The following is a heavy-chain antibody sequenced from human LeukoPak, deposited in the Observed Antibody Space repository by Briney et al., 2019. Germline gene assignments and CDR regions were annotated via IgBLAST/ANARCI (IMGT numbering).Heavy chain of an antibody. V-gene: IGHV5-51*01. CDR3: AKGFSGTYYGIDV. Sequence: GESLRISCKGSGYIFSNYWIGWVRQMPGKGLEWMGIIYPADSDTRCSPSFEGQVTISADESVSTAYLQWSRLKASDSGMYYCAKGFSGTYYGIDVWGQGTTVTVSS. CDR2: IYPADSDT. D-gene: IGHD3-10*01. J-gene: IGHJ6*02. CDR1: GYIFSNYW.